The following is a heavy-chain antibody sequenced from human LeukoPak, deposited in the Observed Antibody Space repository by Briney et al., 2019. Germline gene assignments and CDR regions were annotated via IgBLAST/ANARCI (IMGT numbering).Heavy chain of an antibody. V-gene: IGHV4-61*02. J-gene: IGHJ6*03. CDR1: GGSISSGSYY. D-gene: IGHD4-23*01. CDR3: ARGVNYYYYYMDV. Sequence: SEALSLTCTVSGGSISSGSYYWSWIRQPAVKGLEWIGRIYTSGSTNYNPSLKSRVTISVDTSKNQFSLRLSSVTAADTAVYYCARGVNYYYYYMDVWGKGTTVTISS. CDR2: IYTSGST.